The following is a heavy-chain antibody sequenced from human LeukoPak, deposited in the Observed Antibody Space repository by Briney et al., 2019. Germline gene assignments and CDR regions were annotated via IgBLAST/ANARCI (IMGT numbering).Heavy chain of an antibody. CDR1: GYTFTGYY. J-gene: IGHJ4*02. Sequence: ASVKVSCKASGYTFTGYYMHWVRQAPGQGLEWMGWINPNSGGTNYAQKFQGRVTMTRDTSISTAYMELSRLRSDDTAVYHCARDSNGDYAFDYWGQGTLVTVSS. CDR3: ARDSNGDYAFDY. D-gene: IGHD4-17*01. V-gene: IGHV1-2*02. CDR2: INPNSGGT.